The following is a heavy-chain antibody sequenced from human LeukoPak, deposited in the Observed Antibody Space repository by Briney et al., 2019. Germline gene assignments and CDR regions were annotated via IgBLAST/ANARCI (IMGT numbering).Heavy chain of an antibody. CDR2: INHSGST. CDR1: GGSFSGYY. Sequence: SETLSLTCAVYGGSFSGYYWSWIRQPPGKGLEWIGEINHSGSTNYNPSLKSRVTISVDTSKNQFSLKLSSVTAADTAVYYCARQGVGGATGFDFWGQGILVTVSS. CDR3: ARQGVGGATGFDF. J-gene: IGHJ4*02. D-gene: IGHD1-26*01. V-gene: IGHV4-34*01.